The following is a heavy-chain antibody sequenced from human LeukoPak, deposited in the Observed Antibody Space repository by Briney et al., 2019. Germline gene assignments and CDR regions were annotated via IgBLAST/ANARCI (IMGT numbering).Heavy chain of an antibody. J-gene: IGHJ4*02. CDR3: ARDPGVRGVIIGSLYYFDY. D-gene: IGHD3-10*01. Sequence: SETLSLTCTVSAGSISSSNYYWGWIRQPPGKGLEWIGSIYYSGRTYYNPSLKSRVTISVDTSKKQFSLKLSSVTAADTAVYYCARDPGVRGVIIGSLYYFDYWGQGTLVTVSS. CDR1: AGSISSSNYY. CDR2: IYYSGRT. V-gene: IGHV4-39*02.